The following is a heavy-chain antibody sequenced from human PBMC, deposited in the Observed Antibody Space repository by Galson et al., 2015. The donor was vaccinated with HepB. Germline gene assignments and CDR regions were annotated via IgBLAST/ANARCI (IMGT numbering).Heavy chain of an antibody. Sequence: SVKVSCKASGYTFTSYYMHWVRQAPGQGLEWMGIINPSGGSTSYAQKFQGRVTTTRDTSTSTVYMELSSLRSEDTAVYYCARDRGGSSGWYLGWDYYYYMDVWGKGTTVTVSS. CDR3: ARDRGGSSGWYLGWDYYYYMDV. CDR1: GYTFTSYY. J-gene: IGHJ6*03. CDR2: INPSGGST. D-gene: IGHD6-19*01. V-gene: IGHV1-46*03.